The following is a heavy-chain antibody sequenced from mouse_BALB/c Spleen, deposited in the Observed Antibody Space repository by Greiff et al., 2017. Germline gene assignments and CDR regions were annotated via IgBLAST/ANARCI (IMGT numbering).Heavy chain of an antibody. CDR3: ARDGSSYGFAY. Sequence: QVQLQQSGAELVRPGTSVKISCKASGYTFTNYWLGWVKQRPGHGLEWIGDIYPGGGYTNYNEKFKGKATLTADTSSSTAYMQLSSLTSEDSAVYFCARDGSSYGFAYWGQGTLVTVSA. D-gene: IGHD1-1*01. J-gene: IGHJ3*01. CDR1: GYTFTNYW. CDR2: IYPGGGYT. V-gene: IGHV1-63*02.